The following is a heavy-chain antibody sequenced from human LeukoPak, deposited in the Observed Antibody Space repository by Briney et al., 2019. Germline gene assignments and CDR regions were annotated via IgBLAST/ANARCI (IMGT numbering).Heavy chain of an antibody. CDR3: ARDHYDILTGRPGAYYYYYGMDV. J-gene: IGHJ6*02. V-gene: IGHV3-66*01. Sequence: LPGGSLRLSCAASGFTVSSNYMSWVRQAPGKGLEWVSVIYSGGSTYYADSVKGRFTTSRDNSKNTLYLQMNSLRAEDTAVYYCARDHYDILTGRPGAYYYYYGMDVWGQGTTVTVSS. D-gene: IGHD3-9*01. CDR1: GFTVSSNY. CDR2: IYSGGST.